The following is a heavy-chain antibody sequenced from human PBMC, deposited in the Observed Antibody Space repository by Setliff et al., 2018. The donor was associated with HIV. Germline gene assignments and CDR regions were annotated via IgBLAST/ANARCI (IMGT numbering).Heavy chain of an antibody. CDR3: ARCPSNHMTEAGKKTIYYHYMYV. CDR2: VYSNGDT. Sequence: PSETLSLTCSVPGDSVTSGGFFWSWIRQRTEKGLEWIGRVYSNGDTNYNPSLRSRVIISVDRSKNQSFLTLVSVTAADTALYYCARCPSNHMTEAGKKTIYYHYMYVWGKGATVTVSS. J-gene: IGHJ6*03. CDR1: GDSVTSGGFF. D-gene: IGHD6-13*01. V-gene: IGHV4-61*08.